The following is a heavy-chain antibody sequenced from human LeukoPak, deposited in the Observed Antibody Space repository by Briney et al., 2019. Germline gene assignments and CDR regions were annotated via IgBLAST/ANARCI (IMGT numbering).Heavy chain of an antibody. D-gene: IGHD3-10*01. CDR2: IYYSGST. V-gene: IGHV4-30-4*01. J-gene: IGHJ3*02. CDR1: GGSISSGDYY. CDR3: AREVVGSGSYAGGNI. Sequence: SETLSLTCTVSGGSISSGDYYWSWIRQPPGKGLEWIGYIYYSGSTYYNPSLKSRVAISVDTSKNQFSLKLSSVTAADTAVYYCAREVVGSGSYAGGNIWGQGTMVTVSS.